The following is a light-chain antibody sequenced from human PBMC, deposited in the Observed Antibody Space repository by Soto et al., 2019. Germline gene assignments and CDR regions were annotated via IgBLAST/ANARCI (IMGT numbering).Light chain of an antibody. CDR2: GAS. Sequence: EIMMTQSPATLSVSPGERATLSCRASQSVTYNLAWYQQKPGQAPRLLIFGASTRATGIPARFSGSGSGTEFTLTISSLQSEGFAVYFCQQYKDWPSFGGGSKVEIK. V-gene: IGKV3-15*01. J-gene: IGKJ4*01. CDR1: QSVTYN. CDR3: QQYKDWPS.